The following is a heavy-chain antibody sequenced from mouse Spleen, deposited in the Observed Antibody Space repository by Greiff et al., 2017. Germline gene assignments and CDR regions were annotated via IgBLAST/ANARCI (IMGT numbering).Heavy chain of an antibody. J-gene: IGHJ4*01. D-gene: IGHD1-2*01. Sequence: EVQRVESGGGLVQPGGSQKLSCAASGFTFSSYAMSWVRQTPEKRLEWVATISSGGSYTYYPDSVKGRFTISRDNAKNTLYLQMSSLRSEDTAMYYCARRGDYYGDYYAMDYWGQGTSVTVSS. CDR3: ARRGDYYGDYYAMDY. V-gene: IGHV5-9-3*01. CDR2: ISSGGSYT. CDR1: GFTFSSYA.